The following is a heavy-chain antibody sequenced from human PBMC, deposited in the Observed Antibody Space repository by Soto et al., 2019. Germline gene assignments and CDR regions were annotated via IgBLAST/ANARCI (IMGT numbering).Heavy chain of an antibody. CDR3: ARDKGGQQWLVRGYYYGMDV. V-gene: IGHV3-23*01. CDR2: ISGSGGST. J-gene: IGHJ6*02. CDR1: GFTFSSYA. D-gene: IGHD6-19*01. Sequence: GGSLRLSCAASGFTFSSYAMSWVRQAPGKGLEWVSAISGSGGSTYYADSVKGRFTISRDNSKNTLYLQMNSLRAEDTAVYYCARDKGGQQWLVRGYYYGMDVWGQGTTVTVSS.